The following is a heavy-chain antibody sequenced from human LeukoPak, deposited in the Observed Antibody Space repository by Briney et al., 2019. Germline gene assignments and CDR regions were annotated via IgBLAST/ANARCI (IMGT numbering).Heavy chain of an antibody. CDR2: IIPILGIA. J-gene: IGHJ3*02. D-gene: IGHD4-23*01. Sequence: SVKVSCKASGGTFSSYAISWVRQAPGQGLEWMGRIIPILGIANYAQKFQGRVTITADKSTSTAYMELSSLRSEDTAVYYCARAQDGNSQGAFDIWGQGTMVTVSS. CDR1: GGTFSSYA. CDR3: ARAQDGNSQGAFDI. V-gene: IGHV1-69*04.